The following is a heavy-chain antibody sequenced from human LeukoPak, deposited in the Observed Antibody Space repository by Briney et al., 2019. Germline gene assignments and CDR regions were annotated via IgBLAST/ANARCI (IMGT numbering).Heavy chain of an antibody. D-gene: IGHD2-15*01. CDR1: GGSISSGSYY. Sequence: SETLSLTCTVSGGSISSGSYYWSWIRQPAGKGLEWIGRIYTSGSTNYNPSLKSRVTISVDTSMNQFSLKLSSVTAADTAVYYCARGIVVVAQLGYYYYYMDVWGKGTTVTISS. V-gene: IGHV4-61*02. CDR2: IYTSGST. J-gene: IGHJ6*03. CDR3: ARGIVVVAQLGYYYYYMDV.